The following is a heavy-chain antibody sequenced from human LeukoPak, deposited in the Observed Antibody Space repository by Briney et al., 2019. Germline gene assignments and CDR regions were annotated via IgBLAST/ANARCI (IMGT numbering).Heavy chain of an antibody. CDR2: INPNSGGT. J-gene: IGHJ3*02. V-gene: IGHV1-2*02. D-gene: IGHD3-10*01. CDR1: GYTFTGYY. CDR3: AREQQESHAFDI. Sequence: ASVKVSCKAPGYTFTGYYMHWVRQAPGQGLEWMGWINPNSGGTNYAQKFQGRVTMTRDTSISTAYMELSRLRSDDTAVYYCAREQQESHAFDIWAKGQWSPSLQ.